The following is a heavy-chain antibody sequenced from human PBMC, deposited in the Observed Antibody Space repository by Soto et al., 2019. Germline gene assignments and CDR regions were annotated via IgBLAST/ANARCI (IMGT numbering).Heavy chain of an antibody. Sequence: TLSLTCAVYGGSFSGYYWSWIRQPPGKGLEWIGEINHSGSTNYNPSLKSRVTISVDTSKNQFSLKLSSVTAADTAVYYCARGIGYSRPITRLDYWGQGTLVTVSS. CDR2: INHSGST. D-gene: IGHD6-13*01. CDR1: GGSFSGYY. J-gene: IGHJ4*02. CDR3: ARGIGYSRPITRLDY. V-gene: IGHV4-34*01.